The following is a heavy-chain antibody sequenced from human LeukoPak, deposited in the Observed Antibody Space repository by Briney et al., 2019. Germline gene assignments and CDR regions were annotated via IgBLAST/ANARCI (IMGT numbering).Heavy chain of an antibody. J-gene: IGHJ4*02. CDR1: GYRFSNYR. CDR2: IYPGDSET. CDR3: ASLDQGFYSERYGYNF. Sequence: GESLKISCKGSGYRFSNYRLAWVRQMPGKGLGWMGIIYPGDSETTYSPSFQGHVTISADKSVTTAYLQWSSLEASDTDLYYYASLDQGFYSERYGYNFRGQGSLVTVSS. V-gene: IGHV5-51*01. D-gene: IGHD5-18*01.